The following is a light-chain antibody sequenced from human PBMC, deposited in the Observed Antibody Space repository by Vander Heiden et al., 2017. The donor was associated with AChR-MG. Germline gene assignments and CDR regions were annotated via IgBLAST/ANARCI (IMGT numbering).Light chain of an antibody. CDR2: DVT. CDR1: SSDVGDYNY. J-gene: IGLJ2*01. CDR3: SSYAPRSTLGGL. Sequence: QSALTQPASVSGSPRQSITLPCTGTSSDVGDYNYVAWYQHHPGKAPKVVIYDVTKRPSGVSNRFSGSKSGNTASLTISGLQAEDEADYYCSSYAPRSTLGGLFGGGTKLTVL. V-gene: IGLV2-14*03.